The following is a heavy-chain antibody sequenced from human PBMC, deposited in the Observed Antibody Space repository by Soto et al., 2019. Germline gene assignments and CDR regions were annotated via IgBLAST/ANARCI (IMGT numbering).Heavy chain of an antibody. D-gene: IGHD6-6*01. V-gene: IGHV3-48*02. CDR2: MSSRSITI. J-gene: IGHJ6*02. Sequence: EVQLVESGGGLVQPGGSLRVSCAASGFTFSTYSMNWVRQAPGKGLEWVSYMSSRSITIYYTDSVKGRFTISRDNAKNSLYLQMNSLRYEDTAVYYCARGGSSSDNGMDVWGQGTTVTVSS. CDR1: GFTFSTYS. CDR3: ARGGSSSDNGMDV.